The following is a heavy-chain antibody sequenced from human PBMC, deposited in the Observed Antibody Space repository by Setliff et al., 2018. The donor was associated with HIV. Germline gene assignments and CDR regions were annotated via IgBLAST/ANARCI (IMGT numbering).Heavy chain of an antibody. CDR1: GYSFTTSG. CDR2: INIRSGNT. J-gene: IGHJ3*02. Sequence: ASVKVSCKASGYSFTTSGVSWVRQAPGQGLEWMGWINIRSGNTNYAQNFQGRVTMTTDTSTSTAYMGLRSLRSDDTAVYYCARGPPLGNSYGYGYSGSYGPFDIWGQGTMVTVSS. D-gene: IGHD1-26*01. V-gene: IGHV1-18*01. CDR3: ARGPPLGNSYGYGYSGSYGPFDI.